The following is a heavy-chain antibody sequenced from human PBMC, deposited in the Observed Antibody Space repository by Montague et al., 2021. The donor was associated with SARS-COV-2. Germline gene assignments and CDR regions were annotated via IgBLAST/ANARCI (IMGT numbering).Heavy chain of an antibody. J-gene: IGHJ4*02. CDR1: GFTFSSYE. V-gene: IGHV3-48*03. Sequence: SRSLSLSASGFTFSSYEMNWVRQAPGKGLEWVSYISSSGSTIYYADSVKGRFTISRDNAKNSLYLQMNSLRAEDTAVYYCARAGDFGYGSGSYAGGFDYWGQGTLVTVST. CDR2: ISSSGSTI. CDR3: ARAGDFGYGSGSYAGGFDY. D-gene: IGHD3-10*01.